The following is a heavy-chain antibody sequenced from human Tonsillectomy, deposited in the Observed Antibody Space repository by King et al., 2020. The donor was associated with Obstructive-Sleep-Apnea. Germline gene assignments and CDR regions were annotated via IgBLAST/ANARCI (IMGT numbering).Heavy chain of an antibody. CDR1: GFTFDDYA. V-gene: IGHV3-43D*03. D-gene: IGHD6-6*01. J-gene: IGHJ4*02. CDR2: IRWDGGST. CDR3: AKDKYSSSFFDY. Sequence: VQLVESGGVVVQPGGSLRLSCAASGFTFDDYAMHWVRQAPGKGLGWGSLIRWDGGSTYYANSGKGRFTISRDNSKNSLYLQMNSLRAEDTALYYCAKDKYSSSFFDYWGQGTLVTVSS.